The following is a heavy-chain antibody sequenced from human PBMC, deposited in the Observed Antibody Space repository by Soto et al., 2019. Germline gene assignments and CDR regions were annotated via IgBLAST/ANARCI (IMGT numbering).Heavy chain of an antibody. V-gene: IGHV4-39*01. D-gene: IGHD2-15*01. Sequence: QLQLQESGPGLVKPSETLSLTCTVSGGSISSSSYYWGWIRQPPGKGLEWIGSIYYSGSTYYNPSLKSRVTISVDTSKNLFSPKLSSVTAADTAVYYCARHTPAISISDHWGQGTLVTVSS. CDR2: IYYSGST. CDR1: GGSISSSSYY. CDR3: ARHTPAISISDH. J-gene: IGHJ4*02.